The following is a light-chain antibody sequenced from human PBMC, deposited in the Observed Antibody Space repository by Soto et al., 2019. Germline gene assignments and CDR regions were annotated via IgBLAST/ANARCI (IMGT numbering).Light chain of an antibody. V-gene: IGLV2-23*02. CDR3: CSYAGSSTLRV. CDR1: SSDVGSYNL. J-gene: IGLJ1*01. CDR2: EVS. Sequence: QSVLTQPASVSGSPGQSIPISCTGTSSDVGSYNLVSWYQQHPGKAPKLMIYEVSKRPSGVSNRFSGSKSGNTASLTISGLQAEDEADYYCCSYAGSSTLRVFGTGTKVTVL.